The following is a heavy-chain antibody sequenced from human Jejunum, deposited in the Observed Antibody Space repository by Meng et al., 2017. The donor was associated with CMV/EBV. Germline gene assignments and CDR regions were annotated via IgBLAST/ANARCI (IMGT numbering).Heavy chain of an antibody. CDR3: ATVTYSDYDDFDY. V-gene: IGHV1-2*02. CDR1: GYTFTGHY. J-gene: IGHJ4*02. D-gene: IGHD5-12*01. CDR2: MYPNSGGT. Sequence: CKASGYTFTGHYRHWVRQAPGQGLEWMGWMYPNSGGTNYAQKFQGRVAMTRDTSISTAYMELSRLRSDDTAIYYCATVTYSDYDDFDYWGQGTLVTVSS.